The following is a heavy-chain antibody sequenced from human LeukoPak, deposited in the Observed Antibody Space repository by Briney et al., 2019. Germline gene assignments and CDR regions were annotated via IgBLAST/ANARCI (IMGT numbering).Heavy chain of an antibody. CDR2: ISGSGGST. Sequence: PGGSLRLSCAASGFTFSSYAMSWVRQAPGKGLEWVSAISGSGGSTYYADSVKGRFTISRDNSKNTLYLQMNSLRAEDTAVYYCAKATGARGPYDTLTGYLRITDYWGQGTLVTVSS. CDR1: GFTFSSYA. CDR3: AKATGARGPYDTLTGYLRITDY. D-gene: IGHD3-9*01. J-gene: IGHJ4*02. V-gene: IGHV3-23*01.